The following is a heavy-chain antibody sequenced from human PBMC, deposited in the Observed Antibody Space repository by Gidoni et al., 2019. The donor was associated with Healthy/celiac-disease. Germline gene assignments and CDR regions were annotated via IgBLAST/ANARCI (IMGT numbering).Heavy chain of an antibody. Sequence: QVHLQQWGAGLLKPSETLSLTCAVSGGSFSGYYWGWIRQPPGKGLEVIGEINPSGSTNYKPSLKSRGTISVDTSKNQFSLKLSSVTGADTAVYYCARAPRARNKNWFDPWGQGTRVTVSS. CDR1: GGSFSGYY. CDR2: INPSGST. V-gene: IGHV4-34*01. CDR3: ARAPRARNKNWFDP. D-gene: IGHD6-6*01. J-gene: IGHJ5*02.